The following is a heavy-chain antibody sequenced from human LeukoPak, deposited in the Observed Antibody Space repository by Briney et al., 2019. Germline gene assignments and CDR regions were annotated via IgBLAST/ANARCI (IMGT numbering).Heavy chain of an antibody. CDR2: ITSSGRYI. V-gene: IGHV3-21*01. J-gene: IGHJ4*02. CDR3: ARDPVPIDY. Sequence: GGTLRLSCAASGFTFSSYAMSWVRQAPGKGLEWVSSITSSGRYIYYADSVKGRFTISRDNAKNSLYLQMNSLRAEDTAVYYCARDPVPIDYWGQGTLVTISS. CDR1: GFTFSSYA.